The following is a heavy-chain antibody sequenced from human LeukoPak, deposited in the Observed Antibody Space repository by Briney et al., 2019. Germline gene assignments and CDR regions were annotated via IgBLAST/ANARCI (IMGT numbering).Heavy chain of an antibody. J-gene: IGHJ4*02. CDR1: GGTFSSYA. CDR3: VRDGSYYDSSGYYYLY. V-gene: IGHV1-69*01. Sequence: ASVKVSCKASGGTFSSYAISWVRQAPGQGLEWMGGITPMFGTANYAQKFQGRATIIADESTSTAYMELSSLRSEDTAVYYCVRDGSYYDSSGYYYLYWGQGTLVTVSS. D-gene: IGHD3-22*01. CDR2: ITPMFGTA.